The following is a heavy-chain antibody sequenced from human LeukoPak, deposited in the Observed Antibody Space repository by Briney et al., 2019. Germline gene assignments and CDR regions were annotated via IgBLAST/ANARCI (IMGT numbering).Heavy chain of an antibody. CDR1: GFTFSNYW. V-gene: IGHV3-7*01. J-gene: IGHJ1*01. CDR3: ARAPSEIGGYYPEYFRH. D-gene: IGHD3-22*01. Sequence: QSGGSLRLSCAASGFTFSNYWMSWVRQAPGKGLEWLANINQDGSEMYYVDSVKGRFTISRDNAKNTVSLQMTSLRAEDTGVYYCARAPSEIGGYYPEYFRHWGQGTLVIVSS. CDR2: INQDGSEM.